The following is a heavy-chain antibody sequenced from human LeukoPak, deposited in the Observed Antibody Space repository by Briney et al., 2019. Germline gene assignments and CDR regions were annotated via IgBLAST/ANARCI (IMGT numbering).Heavy chain of an antibody. CDR2: IYYSGST. J-gene: IGHJ5*02. D-gene: IGHD2-2*02. V-gene: IGHV4-31*03. CDR3: ARGHCSTTSCYTPNWFDP. CDR1: GGSISSGGYY. Sequence: SETLSLTSTVSGGSISSGGYYWSWIRPHPGKGLEWIGYIYYSGSTYYNPSLKSRVTISVDTSKNQFSLKLSSVTAADTAVYYCARGHCSTTSCYTPNWFDPWGQGTLVTVSS.